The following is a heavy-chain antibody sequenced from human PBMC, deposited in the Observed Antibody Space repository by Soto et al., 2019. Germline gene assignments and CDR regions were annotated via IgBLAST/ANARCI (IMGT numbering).Heavy chain of an antibody. Sequence: QVQLVQSGAEVQKPGASVKVSCEASGYTFPTCAITWVRQAPGQGHEWVGWISAYNGNPKYAQKLQGRVTMTTETSTNRADMEWRGLRSDYPAVYYSARDEETDSSGCYPNYDYWGQRSLVTDSS. CDR1: GYTFPTCA. CDR2: ISAYNGNP. D-gene: IGHD6-19*01. V-gene: IGHV1-18*01. J-gene: IGHJ4*02. CDR3: ARDEETDSSGCYPNYDY.